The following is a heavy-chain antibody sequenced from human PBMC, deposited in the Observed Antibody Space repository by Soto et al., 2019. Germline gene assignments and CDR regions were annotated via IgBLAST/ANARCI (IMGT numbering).Heavy chain of an antibody. CDR1: GFTFSDYY. CDR2: ISSSGSTI. J-gene: IGHJ6*02. CDR3: AKAATAMGEYYYYYYGMDV. D-gene: IGHD5-18*01. V-gene: IGHV3-11*04. Sequence: GGSLRLSCAASGFTFSDYYMSWIRQAPGKGLEWVSYISSSGSTIYYADSVKGRFTISRDNSKNTLYLQMNSLRAEDTAVYYCAKAATAMGEYYYYYYGMDVWGQGTTVTVSS.